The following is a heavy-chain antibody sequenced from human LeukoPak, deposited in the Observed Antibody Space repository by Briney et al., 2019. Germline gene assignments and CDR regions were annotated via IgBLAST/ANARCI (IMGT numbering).Heavy chain of an antibody. Sequence: GGSLRLSCAASGFTFSSYSMNWVRQAPGKGLEWVSSISSSSSYIYYADSVKGRFTISRDNAKNSLYLQMNSLRAEDTAVYYCARDLSYDSSGYWPWTYYYYYMDVWGKGTTVTVSS. J-gene: IGHJ6*03. CDR2: ISSSSSYI. CDR1: GFTFSSYS. V-gene: IGHV3-21*01. CDR3: ARDLSYDSSGYWPWTYYYYYMDV. D-gene: IGHD3-22*01.